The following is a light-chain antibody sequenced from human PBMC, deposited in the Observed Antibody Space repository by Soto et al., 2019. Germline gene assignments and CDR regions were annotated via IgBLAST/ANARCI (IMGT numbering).Light chain of an antibody. V-gene: IGLV2-14*02. J-gene: IGLJ1*01. CDR3: SSYTSSSTRV. CDR1: SSNIGSYNF. Sequence: QSALTQPASVSGSPGQSITISCTGTSSNIGSYNFVSWYQQRPGRAPKLMIFEATKRPSGVPPRFSGSKSGNTASLTISGLQAEDEADYYCSSYTSSSTRVFGTGTKLTVL. CDR2: EAT.